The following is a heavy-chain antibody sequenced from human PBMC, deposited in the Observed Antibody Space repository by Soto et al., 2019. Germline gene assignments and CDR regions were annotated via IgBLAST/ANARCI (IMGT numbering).Heavy chain of an antibody. J-gene: IGHJ4*02. CDR3: AGAWLGIDY. CDR1: GASITSYY. D-gene: IGHD3-10*01. Sequence: SETLSLTCTVSGASITSYYWSWIRQPPGKGLEWIGYIFHTGSTHYNPSFKSRLTMSVDTSKNQFSLNLSSVTAADTAVYYCAGAWLGIDYWGQGTLVTVSS. CDR2: IFHTGST. V-gene: IGHV4-59*01.